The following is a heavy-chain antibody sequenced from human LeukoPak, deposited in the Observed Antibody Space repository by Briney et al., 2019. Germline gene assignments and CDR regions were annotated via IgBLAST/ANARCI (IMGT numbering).Heavy chain of an antibody. CDR1: DYTCSRYG. CDR2: ISAYNGNK. CDR3: ARDQGGSGYPGPFDY. V-gene: IGHV1-18*01. Sequence: ASVKVSCKASDYTCSRYGISWVRQAPGQGLEWMGWISAYNGNKNNAQKLQGRVSMTTDTSTSTAYMELRSLRYDDTAVYYCARDQGGSGYPGPFDYWGQGTLVTVSS. J-gene: IGHJ4*02. D-gene: IGHD3-22*01.